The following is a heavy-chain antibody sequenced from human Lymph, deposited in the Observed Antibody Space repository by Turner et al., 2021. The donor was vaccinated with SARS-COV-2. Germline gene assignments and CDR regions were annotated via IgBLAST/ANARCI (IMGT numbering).Heavy chain of an antibody. D-gene: IGHD3-10*01. J-gene: IGHJ4*02. V-gene: IGHV1-2*02. CDR2: INPNSGGT. CDR1: GYTFTGYY. Sequence: QVQLVQSGAEVKKPGASVKVPCKASGYTFTGYYIHWVRRAPGQGLEWMGWINPNSGGTNYVQRFQGRVTMTRDTSLSKAYMQLSRLRSEDTAVYYCARSRDLQSMVRGVDPFDYWGQGTLVTVSS. CDR3: ARSRDLQSMVRGVDPFDY.